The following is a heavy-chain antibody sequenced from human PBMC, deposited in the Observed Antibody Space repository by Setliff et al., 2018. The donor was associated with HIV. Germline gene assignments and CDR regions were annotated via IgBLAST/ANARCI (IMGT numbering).Heavy chain of an antibody. CDR3: AGGLDAEGYFDL. CDR2: ISAYNGNT. Sequence: ASVKVSCKASGYTFTSYGISWVRQAPGQGLEWMGWISAYNGNTNYAQKLQGRVHDTDTSTSTAYMELRSLRSDDTAVYYCAGGLDAEGYFDLWGRGTLVTVSS. V-gene: IGHV1-18*01. J-gene: IGHJ2*01. CDR1: GYTFTSYG.